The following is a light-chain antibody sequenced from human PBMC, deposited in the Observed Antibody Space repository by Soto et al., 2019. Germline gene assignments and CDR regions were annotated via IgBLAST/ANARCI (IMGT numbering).Light chain of an antibody. CDR2: SNN. CDR3: AACDDSLNGVV. J-gene: IGLJ2*01. CDR1: SSNIGSNT. V-gene: IGLV1-44*01. Sequence: QSVLTQPPSASGTTGQRVTISCSGSSSNIGSNTVNWYQQLPGTAPKLLIYSNNQRPSGVPDRFSGSKSGTSASLAISGLQSEDEADYYCAACDDSLNGVVFGGGTKLTVL.